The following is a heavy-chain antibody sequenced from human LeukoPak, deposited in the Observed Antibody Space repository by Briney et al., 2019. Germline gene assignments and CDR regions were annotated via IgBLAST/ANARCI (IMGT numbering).Heavy chain of an antibody. CDR2: IKSDGSGT. J-gene: IGHJ4*02. V-gene: IGHV3-74*01. CDR3: AREFRKPSTGE. D-gene: IGHD3-10*01. CDR1: GFTFSSYW. Sequence: PGGSLRLSCAASGFTFSSYWMHWVRQAPGKGLVWVSRIKSDGSGTTYADSVKGRFTISRDNAKNTLYLQMNSLRAEDTAVYFCAREFRKPSTGEWGRGTLVTVSS.